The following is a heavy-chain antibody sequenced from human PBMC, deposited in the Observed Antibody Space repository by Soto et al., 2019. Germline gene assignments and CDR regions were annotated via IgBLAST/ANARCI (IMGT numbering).Heavy chain of an antibody. V-gene: IGHV4-34*01. Sequence: PSETLSLTCAVYGGSFSGYYWSWIRRPPGKGLEWIGEINHSGSTNYNPSLKSRVTISVDTSKNQFSLKLSSVTAADTAVYYCARAVWFGELLFRRHYYYYGMDVWGQGTKVTV. CDR1: GGSFSGYY. CDR3: ARAVWFGELLFRRHYYYYGMDV. CDR2: INHSGST. J-gene: IGHJ6*02. D-gene: IGHD3-10*01.